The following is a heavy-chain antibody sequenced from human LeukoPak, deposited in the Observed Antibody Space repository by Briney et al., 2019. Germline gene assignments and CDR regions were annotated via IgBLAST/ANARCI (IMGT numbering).Heavy chain of an antibody. V-gene: IGHV3-23*01. CDR3: AKHIRGYSYGWYFDL. Sequence: GGSLRLSCAASGFTFSSYGMSWVRQAPGKGLEWVSDISGSGGSTYYADSVKGRFTISRDNSKNTLYLQMNSLRAEDTAVYYCAKHIRGYSYGWYFDLWGRGTLVTVSS. J-gene: IGHJ2*01. CDR2: ISGSGGST. D-gene: IGHD5-18*01. CDR1: GFTFSSYG.